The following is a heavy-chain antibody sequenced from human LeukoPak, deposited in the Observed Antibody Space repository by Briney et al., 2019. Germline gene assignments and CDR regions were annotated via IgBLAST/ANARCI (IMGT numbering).Heavy chain of an antibody. CDR2: INHSGST. D-gene: IGHD2-15*01. Sequence: KPSETLSLTCAVYGGSFSGYYWSWIRQPPGKGLEWIGEINHSGSTNYNPSLKSRVTISVDTSKNQFSLKLSSVTAADTAVYYCARGEPLGAVVVVAAKRFDYWGQGTLVTVSS. V-gene: IGHV4-34*01. CDR3: ARGEPLGAVVVVAAKRFDY. CDR1: GGSFSGYY. J-gene: IGHJ4*02.